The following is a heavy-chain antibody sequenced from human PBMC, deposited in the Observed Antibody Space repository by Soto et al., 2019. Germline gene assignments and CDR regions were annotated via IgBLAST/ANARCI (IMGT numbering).Heavy chain of an antibody. J-gene: IGHJ6*02. V-gene: IGHV1-46*01. CDR2: INPSGGST. CDR1: GYTFTSYY. D-gene: IGHD2-15*01. CDR3: ARDGVVAATQSYYYCYYGIDV. Sequence: ASVKVSCKASGYTFTSYYMHWVRQAPGQGLEWMGIINPSGGSTSYAQKFQGRVTMTRDTSTSTVYMELSSLRSEDTAVYYCARDGVVAATQSYYYCYYGIDVWGQGTTVTVSS.